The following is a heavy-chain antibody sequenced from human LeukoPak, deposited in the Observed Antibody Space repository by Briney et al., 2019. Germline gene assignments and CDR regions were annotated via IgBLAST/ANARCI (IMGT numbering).Heavy chain of an antibody. CDR1: GFTFSSHW. CDR2: IKKDGGQK. CDR3: ARGGFFRPYDY. J-gene: IGHJ4*02. Sequence: GGSLRLSCAASGFTFSSHWMSWVRQAPGKGLEWVATIKKDGGQKDYGDSVRGRFTVSRDSATSSVCLQMNGLTGEDTAVYFCARGGFFRPYDYWGQGILVTVSS. V-gene: IGHV3-7*01. D-gene: IGHD5-12*01.